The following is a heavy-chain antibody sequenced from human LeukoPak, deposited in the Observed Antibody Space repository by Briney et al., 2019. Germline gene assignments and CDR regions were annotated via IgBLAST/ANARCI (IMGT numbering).Heavy chain of an antibody. D-gene: IGHD3-22*01. CDR1: GFTFSSYA. J-gene: IGHJ4*02. CDR2: ISSNGGRT. Sequence: PGGSLRLSCSASGFTFSSYAMHWVRQAPGKGLEYVSGISSNGGRTDYADSVRGRFTISRDNSKNTLYLQMSSLRAEDTAVYYCVKGITMIAKLPLDCWGQGTLVTVSS. V-gene: IGHV3-64D*09. CDR3: VKGITMIAKLPLDC.